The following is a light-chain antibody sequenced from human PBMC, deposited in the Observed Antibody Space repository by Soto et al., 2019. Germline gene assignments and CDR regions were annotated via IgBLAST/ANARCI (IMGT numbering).Light chain of an antibody. CDR2: GAS. J-gene: IGKJ4*01. CDR1: QSVSSSF. Sequence: EIVLTQSPGTLSLSPGERATLSCRASQSVSSSFLAWYQQKPGQAPRLLFYGASSRATGIPDRFSGSGSGTDFTLTISRLEPEDFAVYYCQQYDNSPLAFGGGTKVDIK. V-gene: IGKV3-20*01. CDR3: QQYDNSPLA.